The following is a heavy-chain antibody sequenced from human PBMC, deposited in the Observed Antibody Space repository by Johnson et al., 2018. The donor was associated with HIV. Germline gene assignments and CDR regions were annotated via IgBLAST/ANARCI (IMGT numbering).Heavy chain of an antibody. J-gene: IGHJ3*01. CDR3: ARGPSWAGITSDVDAFDL. V-gene: IGHV3-20*04. D-gene: IGHD3-10*01. CDR1: GFTFDDYG. Sequence: VQLVESGGGVVRPGGSLRLSCAASGFTFDDYGMSWVRQAPGKGLEWVSGINWNGGSTGYADSVKGRFTISRDNAKNSLYLQMNSLRAEDTALYYCARGPSWAGITSDVDAFDLWGQGTMVTVSS. CDR2: INWNGGST.